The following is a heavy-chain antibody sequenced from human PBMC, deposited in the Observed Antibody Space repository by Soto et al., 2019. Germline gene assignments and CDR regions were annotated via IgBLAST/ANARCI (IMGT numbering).Heavy chain of an antibody. CDR1: GGSFSGYY. CDR3: ASYPHDDHSSDFDY. J-gene: IGHJ4*02. V-gene: IGHV4-34*01. CDR2: INHSGST. D-gene: IGHD6-19*01. Sequence: SETLSLTCSVYGGSFSGYYCSWIRQPPGKGLEWIVEINHSGSTNYNPSLKSRVTISVDTSKNQFSLKLSSVTAADSAVYYCASYPHDDHSSDFDYRGQGTLVTVS.